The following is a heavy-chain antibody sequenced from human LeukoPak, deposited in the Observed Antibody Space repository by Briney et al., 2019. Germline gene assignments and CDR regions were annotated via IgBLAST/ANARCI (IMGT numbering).Heavy chain of an antibody. V-gene: IGHV4-4*09. CDR1: GGSISSYY. Sequence: SETLSLTCTVSGGSISSYYWSWIRQPPGKGLEWIGYIYTSGSTNYNPSLKSRVTISVDTSKNQFSLKLSSVTAADTAVYHSARGSPRKSKSYFDYWGQGTLVTVSS. CDR3: ARGSPRKSKSYFDY. J-gene: IGHJ4*02. CDR2: IYTSGST.